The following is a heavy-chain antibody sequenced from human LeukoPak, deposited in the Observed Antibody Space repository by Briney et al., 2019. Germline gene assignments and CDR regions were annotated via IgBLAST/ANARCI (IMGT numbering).Heavy chain of an antibody. CDR2: MNPNSGNT. D-gene: IGHD3-9*01. CDR3: ARVDSYYDILTGSVYYYYGMDV. J-gene: IGHJ6*02. V-gene: IGHV1-8*01. CDR1: GYTFTSYD. Sequence: ASVKVSCKASGYTFTSYDINWVRQATGQGLEWMGWMNPNSGNTGYAQEFQGRVTMTRNTSISTAYMELSSLRSEDTAVYCCARVDSYYDILTGSVYYYYGMDVWGQGTTVTVSS.